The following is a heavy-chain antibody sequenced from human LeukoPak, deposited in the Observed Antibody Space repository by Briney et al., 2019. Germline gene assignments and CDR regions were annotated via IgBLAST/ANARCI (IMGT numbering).Heavy chain of an antibody. V-gene: IGHV3-21*01. Sequence: GGSLRLSCAASGFTVSSNYMNWVRQAPGKGLEWVSSISSSSSYVYYADSVKGRFTISRDNAKNSLYLQMNSLRAEDTAVYYCARESAEGHSFGYIGYFWGQGTLVTVSS. J-gene: IGHJ4*02. CDR3: ARESAEGHSFGYIGYF. D-gene: IGHD5-18*01. CDR1: GFTVSSNY. CDR2: ISSSSSYV.